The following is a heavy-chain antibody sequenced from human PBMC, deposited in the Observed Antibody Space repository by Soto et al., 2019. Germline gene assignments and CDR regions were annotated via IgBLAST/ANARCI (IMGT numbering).Heavy chain of an antibody. D-gene: IGHD4-17*01. CDR1: GYTFTSYY. CDR2: INPSGGST. V-gene: IGHV1-46*01. Sequence: QVQLVQSGAEVKKPGASVKVSCKASGYTFTSYYMHWVRQAPGQGLEWMGIINPSGGSTSYAQKFQGRGTMTRDTSTSTVYMELSSLRSEDTAVYYCARADYDAWFDPWGQGTLVTVSS. CDR3: ARADYDAWFDP. J-gene: IGHJ5*02.